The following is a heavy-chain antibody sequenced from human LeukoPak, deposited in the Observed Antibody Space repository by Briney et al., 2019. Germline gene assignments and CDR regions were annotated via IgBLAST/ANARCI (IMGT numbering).Heavy chain of an antibody. Sequence: ASVKVSCKASGYTFTSYDINWVRQATGQGLEWMGWMNPNSGNTGSAQKFQGRVTMTRNTSISTAYMELSSLKSEDTAVYYCARVRQQLVEFDYWGQGTLVTVSS. CDR2: MNPNSGNT. CDR1: GYTFTSYD. D-gene: IGHD6-13*01. V-gene: IGHV1-8*01. CDR3: ARVRQQLVEFDY. J-gene: IGHJ4*02.